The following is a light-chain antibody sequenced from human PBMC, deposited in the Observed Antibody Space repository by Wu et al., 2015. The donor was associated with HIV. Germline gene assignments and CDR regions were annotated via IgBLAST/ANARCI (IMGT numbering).Light chain of an antibody. CDR2: DAS. V-gene: IGKV1-9*01. J-gene: IGKJ5*01. CDR3: QQLNSFPLT. Sequence: IQLTQSPPSLSASIGDRVNITCRASQDIFTYLAWYQQTPGKAPRVLIYDASTLQSGVSPRFSGSGSGAEFTLTISGLQREDFAIYFCQQLNSFPLTFGQGSRLEI. CDR1: QDIFTY.